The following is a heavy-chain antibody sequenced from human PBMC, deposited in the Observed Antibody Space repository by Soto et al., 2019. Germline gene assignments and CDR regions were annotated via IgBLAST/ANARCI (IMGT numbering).Heavy chain of an antibody. J-gene: IGHJ3*02. D-gene: IGHD3-3*01. CDR2: INPATGAA. CDR3: ARGGGVGVAGSAAFDM. CDR1: GYPVTAYY. V-gene: IGHV1-2*02. Sequence: QLHLVHSGAVVKKPGASVTVSCSASGYPVTAYYMHWVRQAPGRGLEWMGGINPATGAAKYTQTFQGRVTMTRDTSTSKVFMELSGLTSEDTAVFYCARGGGVGVAGSAAFDMWGQGTVVTVSS.